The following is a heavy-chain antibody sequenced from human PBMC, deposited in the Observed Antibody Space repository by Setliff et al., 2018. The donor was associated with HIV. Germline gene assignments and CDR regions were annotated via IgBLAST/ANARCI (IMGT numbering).Heavy chain of an antibody. CDR1: GYSISSGFY. J-gene: IGHJ3*02. CDR3: ARRTIWGDAFDI. CDR2: IFHSGNT. D-gene: IGHD3-16*01. V-gene: IGHV4-38-2*02. Sequence: TLSLTCNVSGYSISSGFYWGWIRQPPGKGLEWIGNIFHSGNTDQNPSLKSRVTMSVETSENQFSLRLNSVTAADTAVYYCARRTIWGDAFDIWGRGTMVTVSS.